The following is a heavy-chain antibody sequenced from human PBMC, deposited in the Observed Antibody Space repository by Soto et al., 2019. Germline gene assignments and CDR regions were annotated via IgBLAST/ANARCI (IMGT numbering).Heavy chain of an antibody. CDR3: AVVAGSYWFDC. Sequence: EVQLVESGGTLVQPGGSLRLSCSASGFTFSSYGMHWVRQAPGKGLEYVSAIKNSGSTTNYADSVKGRFTISRDNSKNMLYLQMSSLTSEDMAVYYCAVVAGSYWFDCWGQGTLVTVSS. D-gene: IGHD6-19*01. J-gene: IGHJ4*02. CDR1: GFTFSSYG. V-gene: IGHV3-64D*06. CDR2: IKNSGSTT.